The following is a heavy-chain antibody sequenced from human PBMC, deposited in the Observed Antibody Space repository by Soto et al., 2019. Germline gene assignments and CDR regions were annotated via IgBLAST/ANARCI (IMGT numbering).Heavy chain of an antibody. Sequence: QVQLVESGGGVVQPGRSLRLSCAASGFTFSTYGMHWVRQAPGKGLEWVAVISYDGNNKYYADSVKGRFTIARDNSKNTLFLQMDSLRAEDTAVYYCAKVHLPSTVTTPGYWGQGTLVTVSS. CDR1: GFTFSTYG. J-gene: IGHJ4*02. CDR3: AKVHLPSTVTTPGY. D-gene: IGHD4-17*01. V-gene: IGHV3-30*18. CDR2: ISYDGNNK.